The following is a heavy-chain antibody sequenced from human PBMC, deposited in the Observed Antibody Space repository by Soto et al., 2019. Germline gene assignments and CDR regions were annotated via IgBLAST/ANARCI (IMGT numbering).Heavy chain of an antibody. J-gene: IGHJ4*02. CDR2: ISYDGSNK. Sequence: GGSLRLSCAASGFTFSSYAMHWVRQAPGKGLEWVAVISYDGSNKYYADSVKGRFTISRDNSKNTLYLQMNSLRAEDTAVYYCARDLYCSGGSCSLLPFLYWGQGTLVTVSS. V-gene: IGHV3-30-3*01. CDR1: GFTFSSYA. D-gene: IGHD2-15*01. CDR3: ARDLYCSGGSCSLLPFLY.